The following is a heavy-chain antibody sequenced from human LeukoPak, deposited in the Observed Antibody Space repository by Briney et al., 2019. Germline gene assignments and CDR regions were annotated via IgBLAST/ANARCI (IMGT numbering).Heavy chain of an antibody. J-gene: IGHJ4*02. D-gene: IGHD3-3*01. V-gene: IGHV4-39*07. CDR2: IYCSGST. CDR1: GGSISSSSYY. Sequence: SETLSLTCTVSGGSISSSSYYWGWIRQPPGKGLEWIGSIYCSGSTYYNPSLKSRVTISVDTSKNQFSLKLSSVTAADTAVYYCARGFRLGNYDFWSGYYYYFDYWGQGTLVTVSS. CDR3: ARGFRLGNYDFWSGYYYYFDY.